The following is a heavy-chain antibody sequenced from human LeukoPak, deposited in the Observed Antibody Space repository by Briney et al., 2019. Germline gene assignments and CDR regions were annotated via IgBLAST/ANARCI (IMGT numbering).Heavy chain of an antibody. CDR3: ARDPVGYSRSDWFDP. CDR1: GFTFSSYW. D-gene: IGHD6-13*01. CDR2: ISSEGSST. V-gene: IGHV3-74*01. J-gene: IGHJ5*02. Sequence: GGSLRLSCAASGFTFSSYWMYWVRQAPGKGLVWVSCISSEGSSTRYADSVKGRFIISRDNAKNTLYLQMNSLRAEDTAVYYCARDPVGYSRSDWFDPWGQGTLVTVSS.